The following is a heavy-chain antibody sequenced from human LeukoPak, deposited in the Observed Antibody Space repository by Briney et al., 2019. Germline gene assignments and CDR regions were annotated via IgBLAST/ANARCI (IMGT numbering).Heavy chain of an antibody. V-gene: IGHV3-9*01. CDR1: GFSFDDYA. J-gene: IGHJ4*02. CDR2: ISWNGGSI. CDR3: AKDRGSSRYGRLDY. D-gene: IGHD6-13*01. Sequence: GGSLRLSCAASGFSFDDYAMHWVRQAPGKGLEWVSGISWNGGSIGYADSVKGRSTISRDNAKNSLYLQMNSLRADDTALYYCAKDRGSSRYGRLDYWGQGTLVTVSS.